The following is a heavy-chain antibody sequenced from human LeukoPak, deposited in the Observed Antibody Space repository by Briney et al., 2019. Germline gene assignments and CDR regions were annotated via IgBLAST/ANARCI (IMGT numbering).Heavy chain of an antibody. Sequence: SETLSLTCTVSGGSITSYYRSWIRQSPGKGLEWIGFMYYSGTTNYNPSLKSRVTISLGMSKNQFSLKLSSVTAADTAVYYCARRSTKGNYDYVWGSYRPTYYFDYWGQGTLVTVSS. CDR3: ARRSTKGNYDYVWGSYRPTYYFDY. CDR1: GGSITSYY. D-gene: IGHD3-16*02. V-gene: IGHV4-59*01. CDR2: MYYSGTT. J-gene: IGHJ4*02.